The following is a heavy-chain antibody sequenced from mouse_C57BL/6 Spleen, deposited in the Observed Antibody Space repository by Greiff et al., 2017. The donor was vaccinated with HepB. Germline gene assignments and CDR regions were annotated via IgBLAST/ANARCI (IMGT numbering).Heavy chain of an antibody. CDR1: GYTFTSYW. Sequence: VQLQQSGAELVMPGASVKLSCKASGYTFTSYWMHWVKQRPGQGLEWIGEIDPSDSYTNYNQKFKGKSTLTVDKSSSTAYMQLSSLTSEDSAVYYCARRSHDVDYAMDYSGQRTSVTVSS. CDR2: IDPSDSYT. D-gene: IGHD2-12*01. CDR3: ARRSHDVDYAMDY. V-gene: IGHV1-69*01. J-gene: IGHJ4*01.